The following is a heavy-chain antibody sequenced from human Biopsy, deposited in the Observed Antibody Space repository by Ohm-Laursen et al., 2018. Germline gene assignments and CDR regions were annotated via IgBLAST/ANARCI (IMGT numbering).Heavy chain of an antibody. D-gene: IGHD1-26*01. Sequence: SVKVSCKASGDSFTSYAIGWVRLAPGQGLEWMGGIIPFPNVATYAQKFQGRITITADESTSTAYMELSSLTSDDTAVYFCARGEGSSWFDPWGHGTLVTVSS. CDR3: ARGEGSSWFDP. CDR2: IIPFPNVA. V-gene: IGHV1-69*10. J-gene: IGHJ5*02. CDR1: GDSFTSYA.